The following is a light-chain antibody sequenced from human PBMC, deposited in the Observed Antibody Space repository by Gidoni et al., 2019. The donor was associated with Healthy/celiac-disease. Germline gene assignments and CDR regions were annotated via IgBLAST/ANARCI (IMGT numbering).Light chain of an antibody. J-gene: IGLJ2*01. V-gene: IGLV2-23*01. Sequence: QSALTKPASVSGSPGQSITISCTGTSSDVGSYNRVSWYQQHPGKAPKLMIYEGSKRPSGVSNRFSGSKSGNTASLTISGLQAEDEADYYCCSYAGSSTPDVVFGGGTKLTVL. CDR3: CSYAGSSTPDVV. CDR2: EGS. CDR1: SSDVGSYNR.